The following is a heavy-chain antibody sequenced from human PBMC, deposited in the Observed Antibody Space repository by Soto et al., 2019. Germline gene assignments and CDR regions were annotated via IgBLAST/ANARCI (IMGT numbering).Heavy chain of an antibody. CDR2: INHSGST. Sequence: SETLSLTCAVYGGSFSGYYWSWIRQPPGKGLEWIGEINHSGSTNYNPYLKSRVTISVDTSKNQFSLKLSSVTAADTAVYYCARGGELELPVYYYYGMDVWGQGTTVTVSS. J-gene: IGHJ6*02. V-gene: IGHV4-34*01. CDR1: GGSFSGYY. CDR3: ARGGELELPVYYYYGMDV. D-gene: IGHD1-7*01.